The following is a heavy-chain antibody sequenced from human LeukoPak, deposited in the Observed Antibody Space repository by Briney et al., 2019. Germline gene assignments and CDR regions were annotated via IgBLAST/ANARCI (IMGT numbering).Heavy chain of an antibody. J-gene: IGHJ4*02. CDR3: ARSGDTAMVTVGY. CDR2: IIPILGIA. V-gene: IGHV1-69*04. D-gene: IGHD5-18*01. CDR1: GGTFSSYA. Sequence: VKVSCKAAGGTFSSYAISWVRQPPGQGLEWMGRIIPILGIANYAQKFQGRVTITADKSTSTAYMELSSLRSEDTAVYYCARSGDTAMVTVGYWGQGTLVTVSS.